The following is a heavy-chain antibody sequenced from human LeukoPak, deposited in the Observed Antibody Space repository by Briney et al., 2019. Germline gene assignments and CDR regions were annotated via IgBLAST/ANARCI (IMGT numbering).Heavy chain of an antibody. CDR1: GFTFSSYE. CDR3: ARDHGSTSYYYYYGMDV. V-gene: IGHV3-48*03. CDR2: ISSSGSTI. D-gene: IGHD2-2*01. Sequence: GGSLRLSWAASGFTFSSYEMNWVRQAPGKGLEWVSYISSSGSTIYYADSVKGRFTISRDNAKNSLYLQMNSLRAEDTAVYYCARDHGSTSYYYYYGMDVWGQGTTVTVSS. J-gene: IGHJ6*02.